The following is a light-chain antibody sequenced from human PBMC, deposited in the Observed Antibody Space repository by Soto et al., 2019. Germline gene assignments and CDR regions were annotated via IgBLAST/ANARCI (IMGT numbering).Light chain of an antibody. CDR1: QSVSSY. CDR2: DAS. J-gene: IGKJ4*01. V-gene: IGKV3-11*01. CDR3: QQRSNWLLT. Sequence: EIVLTQSPATLSLSPGERATLSCRASQSVSSYLAWYQQKPGQAPRLLIYDASNRATGIPARFSGSGSGTDFTLTLSSLEPEDLAVYYCQQRSNWLLTFGGGTKVEIK.